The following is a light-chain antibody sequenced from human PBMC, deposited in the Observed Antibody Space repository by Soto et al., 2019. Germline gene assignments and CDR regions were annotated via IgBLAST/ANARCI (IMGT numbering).Light chain of an antibody. J-gene: IGLJ1*01. CDR3: SSYTSSSRLEV. Sequence: QSALTQPASVSGSPGQSITISCTGTSSDVGGYNYVSWYQQHPGKAPKLMIYDVSNRPSGVSNRFSGSKSGNTASLTISGLQAEDEADYYCSSYTSSSRLEVFGTGTKLTVL. V-gene: IGLV2-14*01. CDR2: DVS. CDR1: SSDVGGYNY.